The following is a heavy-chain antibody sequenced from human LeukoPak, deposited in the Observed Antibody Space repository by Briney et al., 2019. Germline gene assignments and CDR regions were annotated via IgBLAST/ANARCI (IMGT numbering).Heavy chain of an antibody. V-gene: IGHV3-48*01. J-gene: IGHJ4*02. CDR1: DSAFSNYT. CDR2: IPSLTNDT. D-gene: IGHD3-16*01. Sequence: PGGSLRLSCVISDSAFSNYTMSWVRLPPGRGLEWVSSIPSLTNDTYYADSLKGRFTISRDTAKNSLYLHMNRLRPEDTAIYYCTIRLDYWGLGVQVTVSS. CDR3: TIRLDY.